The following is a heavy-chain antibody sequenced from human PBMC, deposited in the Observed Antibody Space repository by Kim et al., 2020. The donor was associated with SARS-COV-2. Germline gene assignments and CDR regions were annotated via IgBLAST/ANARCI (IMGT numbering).Heavy chain of an antibody. V-gene: IGHV3-15*01. Sequence: GGSLRLSCAASGFTFSNAWMSWVRQAPGKGLEWVGRIKSKTDGGTTDYAAPVKGRFTISRDDSKNTLYLQMNSLKTEDTAVYYCTTELPPIVAAFDYWGQGTLVTVSS. CDR2: IKSKTDGGTT. CDR1: GFTFSNAW. J-gene: IGHJ4*02. CDR3: TTELPPIVAAFDY. D-gene: IGHD5-12*01.